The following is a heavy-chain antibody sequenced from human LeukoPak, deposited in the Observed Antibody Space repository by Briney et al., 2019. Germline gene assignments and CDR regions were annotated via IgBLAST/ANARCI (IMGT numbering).Heavy chain of an antibody. Sequence: GASVKVSCKASGYTFTSYGISWVRQAPGQGLEWMGWISAYNGNTNYAQKLQGRVTMTTDTSTSTAYMELRSLRSDDTAVYYCAREPPFTYYYDSSGYYADAFDIWGQGTMVTVSS. CDR3: AREPPFTYYYDSSGYYADAFDI. CDR2: ISAYNGNT. CDR1: GYTFTSYG. D-gene: IGHD3-22*01. V-gene: IGHV1-18*01. J-gene: IGHJ3*02.